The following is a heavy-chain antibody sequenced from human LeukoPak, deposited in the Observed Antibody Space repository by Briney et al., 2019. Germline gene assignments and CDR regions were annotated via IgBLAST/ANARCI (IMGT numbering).Heavy chain of an antibody. J-gene: IGHJ6*02. CDR3: ARDHRQWLDGKPMDV. V-gene: IGHV3-21*01. Sequence: PGGSLRLSCAASGFTVSSNYMSWVRQAPGKGLEWVSSISSSSSYIYYADSMKGRFTISRDNAKNSLYLQMNSLRAEDTAVYYCARDHRQWLDGKPMDVWGQGTTVTVSS. D-gene: IGHD6-19*01. CDR1: GFTVSSNY. CDR2: ISSSSSYI.